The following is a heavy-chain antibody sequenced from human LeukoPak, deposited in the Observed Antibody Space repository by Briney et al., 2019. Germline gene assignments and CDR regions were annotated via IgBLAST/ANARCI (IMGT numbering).Heavy chain of an antibody. CDR2: ISGSGGST. Sequence: AGSLRLSCAASGFTFSSYAMSWVRQAPGKGLEWVSAISGSGGSTYYADSVKGRFTISRDNSKNTLYLQMNSLRAEDTAVYYCAKDLGYDFWSGPNDAFDIWGQGTMVTVSS. CDR3: AKDLGYDFWSGPNDAFDI. CDR1: GFTFSSYA. D-gene: IGHD3-3*01. V-gene: IGHV3-23*01. J-gene: IGHJ3*02.